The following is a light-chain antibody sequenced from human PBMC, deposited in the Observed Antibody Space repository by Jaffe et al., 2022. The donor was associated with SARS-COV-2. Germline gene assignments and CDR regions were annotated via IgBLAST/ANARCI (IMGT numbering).Light chain of an antibody. J-gene: IGLJ1*01. CDR3: SSYTDSTTYV. CDR2: DVY. V-gene: IGLV2-14*03. Sequence: QSAPTQPPSVSGSPGQSITISCTGSSSDVGGYKYVSWYQQHPGQAPKLLIYDVYNRPSGVSDRFSGSKSGKTASLTISGLQAEDEADYYCSSYTDSTTYVFGTGTKVTV. CDR1: SSDVGGYKY.